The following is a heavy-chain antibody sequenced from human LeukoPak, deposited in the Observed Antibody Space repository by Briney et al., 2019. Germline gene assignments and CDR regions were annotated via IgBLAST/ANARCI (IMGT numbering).Heavy chain of an antibody. Sequence: PGGSLRLSCAASGFTFSSYAMSWVRQAPGKGLEWVSAISGSGGSTYYADSVKGRFTISRDNSKNTLYLQMNSLRAEDTAVYYCARGEEIPDDSNYGKERAFDIWGQGTMVTVSS. D-gene: IGHD4-11*01. CDR2: ISGSGGST. CDR3: ARGEEIPDDSNYGKERAFDI. J-gene: IGHJ3*02. CDR1: GFTFSSYA. V-gene: IGHV3-23*01.